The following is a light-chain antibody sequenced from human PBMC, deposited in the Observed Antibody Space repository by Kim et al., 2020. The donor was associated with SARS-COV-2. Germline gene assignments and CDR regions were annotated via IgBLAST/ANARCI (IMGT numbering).Light chain of an antibody. CDR2: DAS. V-gene: IGKV1-5*01. CDR1: PSIDTW. Sequence: DIQMTQSPSTLYASVGDRVTITCRASPSIDTWLAWYQQKPGKAPKLLIYDASSLESGVPSRFSGSGSAAEFTLTITSLQPDDFATYFCQQYKTYPWTFGQGTKLEI. J-gene: IGKJ1*01. CDR3: QQYKTYPWT.